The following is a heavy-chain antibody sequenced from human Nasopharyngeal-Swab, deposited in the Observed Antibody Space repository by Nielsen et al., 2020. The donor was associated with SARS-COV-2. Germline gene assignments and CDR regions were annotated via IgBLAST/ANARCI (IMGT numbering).Heavy chain of an antibody. CDR3: ARGVLHNLYYYYGMDV. D-gene: IGHD1-1*01. Sequence: WIRQPPGKGLEWIGEIYHSGSTNYNPSLKSRVTISVDKSKNQFSLKLSSVTAADTAVYYCARGVLHNLYYYYGMDVWGQGTTVTVSS. J-gene: IGHJ6*02. CDR2: IYHSGST. V-gene: IGHV4-4*02.